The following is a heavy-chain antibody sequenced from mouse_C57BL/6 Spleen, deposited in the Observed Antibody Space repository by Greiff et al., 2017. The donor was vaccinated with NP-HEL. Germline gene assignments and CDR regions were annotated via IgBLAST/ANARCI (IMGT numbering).Heavy chain of an antibody. CDR3: ARESYDYVAMDY. CDR2: IDPSDSYT. V-gene: IGHV1-50*01. J-gene: IGHJ4*01. D-gene: IGHD2-12*01. Sequence: VKQSCKASGYTFTSYWMQWVKQRPGQGLEWIGEIDPSDSYTNYNQKFKGKATLTVDTSSSTAYMQLSSLTSEDSAVYYCARESYDYVAMDYWGQGTSVTVSS. CDR1: GYTFTSYW.